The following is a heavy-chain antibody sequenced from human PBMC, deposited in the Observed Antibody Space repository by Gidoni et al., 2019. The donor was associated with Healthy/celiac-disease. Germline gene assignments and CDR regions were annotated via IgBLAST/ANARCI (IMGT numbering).Heavy chain of an antibody. CDR2: ISYDGSNK. CDR1: GFPFSSYG. D-gene: IGHD6-19*01. CDR3: ASPKYSSGWSFDY. J-gene: IGHJ4*02. Sequence: QVQLVESGGGVVQPGRSLRLSCAASGFPFSSYGMHWVRQAPGKGLEWVAVISYDGSNKYYADSVKGRFTISRDNSKNTLYLQMNSLRAEDTAVYYCASPKYSSGWSFDYWGQGTLVTVSS. V-gene: IGHV3-30*03.